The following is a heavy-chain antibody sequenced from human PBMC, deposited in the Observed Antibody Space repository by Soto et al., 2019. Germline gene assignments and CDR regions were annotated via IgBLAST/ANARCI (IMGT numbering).Heavy chain of an antibody. Sequence: QVQLVQSGAEVKKPGASVKVSCKASGYTFTSYGISWVRQAPGQGLEWMGWISAYNGNTNYAQKLQGRVTMTTGTATSTDYMEVRSLRSEDPAVYYCARASGTSYLWFDPWGQGTLVTVSS. J-gene: IGHJ5*02. CDR2: ISAYNGNT. D-gene: IGHD1-26*01. CDR3: ARASGTSYLWFDP. CDR1: GYTFTSYG. V-gene: IGHV1-18*01.